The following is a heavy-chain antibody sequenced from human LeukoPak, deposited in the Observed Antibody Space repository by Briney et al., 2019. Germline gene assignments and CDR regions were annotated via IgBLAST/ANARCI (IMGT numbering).Heavy chain of an antibody. CDR3: AGDQGGSAHRHAFDI. CDR1: GGFVDTIDYY. D-gene: IGHD1-26*01. J-gene: IGHJ3*02. V-gene: IGHV4-61*08. CDR2: MYHTGSS. Sequence: PSETLSLTCTVSGGFVDTIDYYWSWIRQPPGKGLEWIGYMYHTGSSIYSPSLKSRLPISVDTSKNQFTLNLSSMTAADTAVYYCAGDQGGSAHRHAFDIWGQGTLVTVSS.